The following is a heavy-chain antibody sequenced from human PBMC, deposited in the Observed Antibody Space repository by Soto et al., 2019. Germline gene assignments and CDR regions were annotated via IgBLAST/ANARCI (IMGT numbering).Heavy chain of an antibody. CDR2: ISGSGGST. D-gene: IGHD5-12*01. CDR3: ARELADIVATIGYGMDV. J-gene: IGHJ6*02. CDR1: GLRVPNYS. Sequence: GGSLRLSCAAPGLRVPNYSLSCVRQAPGKGMEWVSGISGSGGSTYYADSVKGRFTISRDNSKNTLYLQMNSLRAEDTAVYYCARELADIVATIGYGMDVWGQGT. V-gene: IGHV3-23*01.